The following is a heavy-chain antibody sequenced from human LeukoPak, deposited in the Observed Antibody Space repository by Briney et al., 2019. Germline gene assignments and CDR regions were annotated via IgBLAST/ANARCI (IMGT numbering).Heavy chain of an antibody. CDR3: ARHSYSSGWYSDY. J-gene: IGHJ4*02. CDR2: IYPGDSDT. D-gene: IGHD6-19*01. CDR1: GYSFTSYW. Sequence: GESLKVSCKGSGYSFTSYWIGWVRQMPGKGLEWMGIIYPGDSDTRYSPSFQGQVTISADKSISTAYLQWSSLKASDTAMYYCARHSYSSGWYSDYWGQGTLVTVSS. V-gene: IGHV5-51*01.